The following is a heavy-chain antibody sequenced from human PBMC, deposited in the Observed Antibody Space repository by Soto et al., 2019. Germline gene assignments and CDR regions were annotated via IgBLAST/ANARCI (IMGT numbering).Heavy chain of an antibody. CDR1: GFSLSTSGVG. CDR2: IYWDDDT. V-gene: IGHV2-5*02. CDR3: AHVYGGYDNFDY. J-gene: IGHJ4*02. D-gene: IGHD5-12*01. Sequence: QITLKESGPTLVKPPQTLTLTCTFSGFSLSTSGVGVGWIRQPPGKALEWLALIYWDDDTRYSPSLKSRHTITKDSSKNQVVLTMTNMDPVDTATYYCAHVYGGYDNFDYWGQGTLVTVST.